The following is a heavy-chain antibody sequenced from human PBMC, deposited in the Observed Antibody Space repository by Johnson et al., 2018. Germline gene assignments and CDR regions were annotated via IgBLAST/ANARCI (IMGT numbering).Heavy chain of an antibody. CDR3: AKDCGWHPYS. V-gene: IGHV3-7*01. CDR1: GFNFRIHW. Sequence: EVQLVESGGGLVQPGGSLRISCAASGFNFRIHWMSWIRQTPEKGLEWVATIKADGSEKYYVDSVEGRFTISKDNVKNSVSLQMNSLGAEDTAVYYCAKDCGWHPYSWGLGTLVTVSS. CDR2: IKADGSEK. D-gene: IGHD6-19*01. J-gene: IGHJ4*02.